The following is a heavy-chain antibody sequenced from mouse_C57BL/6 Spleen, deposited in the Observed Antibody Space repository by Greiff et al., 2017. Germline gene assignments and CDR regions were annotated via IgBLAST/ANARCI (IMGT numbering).Heavy chain of an antibody. J-gene: IGHJ2*01. Sequence: EVKLQESGGGLVQPKGSLKLSCAASGFSFNTYAMNWVRQAPGKGLEWVARIRSKSNNYATYYADSVKDRFTISRDDSESMLYLQMNNLKTEDTAMYYCVRGYYGSSYFDYWGQGTTLTVSS. CDR3: VRGYYGSSYFDY. D-gene: IGHD1-1*01. CDR2: IRSKSNNYAT. CDR1: GFSFNTYA. V-gene: IGHV10-1*01.